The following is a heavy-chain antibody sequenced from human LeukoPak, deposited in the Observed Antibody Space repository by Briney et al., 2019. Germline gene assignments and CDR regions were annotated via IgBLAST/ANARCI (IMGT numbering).Heavy chain of an antibody. D-gene: IGHD3-3*01. CDR2: ISYDGSNK. Sequence: GRSLRLSCAASGFTFNNYGIHWVRQAPGKGLEWVAVISYDGSNKYYADSVKGRFTISRDNSKNTLYLQMNSLRAEDTAVYYCAKDFWSGYYFLPYFDYWGQGTLVTVSS. CDR3: AKDFWSGYYFLPYFDY. CDR1: GFTFNNYG. J-gene: IGHJ4*02. V-gene: IGHV3-30*18.